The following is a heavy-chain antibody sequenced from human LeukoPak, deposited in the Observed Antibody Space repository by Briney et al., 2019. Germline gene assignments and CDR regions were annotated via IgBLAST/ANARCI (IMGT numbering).Heavy chain of an antibody. CDR1: GGSISSSNYY. Sequence: SETLSLTCTVSGGSISSSNYYWGWIRQPPGKGLEWIGSIYYSGSTYYNPSLKSRVTISVDTSKNQFSLRLSSVTAADTAVFYCASGTWGFYDTTVGVYWGQGTLVTVSS. CDR3: ASGTWGFYDTTVGVY. CDR2: IYYSGST. V-gene: IGHV4-39*07. J-gene: IGHJ4*02. D-gene: IGHD3-22*01.